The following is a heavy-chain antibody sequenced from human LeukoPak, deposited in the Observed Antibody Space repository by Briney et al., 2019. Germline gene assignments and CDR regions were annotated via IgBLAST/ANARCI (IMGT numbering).Heavy chain of an antibody. Sequence: PSETLSLTCSVSGYSISSYYWSWIRQSSGKGLEWIGYIYYSGSTNYSPSLKSRVIISVDTSKNQFSLKLSSVTAADTAVYYCARSELITIILGGAFDIWGQGTVVTVSS. D-gene: IGHD3-22*01. J-gene: IGHJ3*02. CDR1: GYSISSYY. V-gene: IGHV4-59*08. CDR2: IYYSGST. CDR3: ARSELITIILGGAFDI.